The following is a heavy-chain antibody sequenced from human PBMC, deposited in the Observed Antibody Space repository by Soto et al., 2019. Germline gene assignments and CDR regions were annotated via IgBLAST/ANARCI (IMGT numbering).Heavy chain of an antibody. J-gene: IGHJ6*02. CDR2: ISYDGSNK. CDR3: ARVLWPSGSIAARWGYYYGMDV. CDR1: GFTFSSYA. D-gene: IGHD6-6*01. V-gene: IGHV3-30-3*01. Sequence: PGGSLRLSCAASGFTFSSYAMHWVRQAPGKGLEWVAVISYDGSNKYYADSVKGRFTISRDNSKNTLYLQMNSLRAEDTAVYYCARVLWPSGSIAARWGYYYGMDVWGQGTTVTVSS.